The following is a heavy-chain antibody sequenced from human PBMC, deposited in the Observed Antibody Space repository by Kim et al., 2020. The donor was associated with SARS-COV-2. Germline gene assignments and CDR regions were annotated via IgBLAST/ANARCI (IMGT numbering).Heavy chain of an antibody. D-gene: IGHD6-19*01. J-gene: IGHJ4*02. CDR3: AKDTGIAVAGPFFDY. V-gene: IGHV3-23*01. Sequence: GGSLRLSCAASGFTFSSYAMSWVRQAPGKGLEWVSAISGSGGSTYYTDAVKGRFTISRDNSKNTLYLQMNSLRAEDTAVYYCAKDTGIAVAGPFFDYWGQGTLGTVSS. CDR1: GFTFSSYA. CDR2: ISGSGGST.